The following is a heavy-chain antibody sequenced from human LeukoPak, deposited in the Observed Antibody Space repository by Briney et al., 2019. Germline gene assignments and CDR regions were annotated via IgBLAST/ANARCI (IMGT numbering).Heavy chain of an antibody. J-gene: IGHJ6*03. D-gene: IGHD5-24*01. Sequence: SETLSLTCTVSGGSISSGSYYWGWIRQPPGKGLEGIGSIYYSGSTYYNPSLKSRVTISVDTSKNQFSLKLSSVTAADTAVYYCARRKASERNYYYYYMDVWGKGTTVTVSS. V-gene: IGHV4-39*01. CDR1: GGSISSGSYY. CDR2: IYYSGST. CDR3: ARRKASERNYYYYYMDV.